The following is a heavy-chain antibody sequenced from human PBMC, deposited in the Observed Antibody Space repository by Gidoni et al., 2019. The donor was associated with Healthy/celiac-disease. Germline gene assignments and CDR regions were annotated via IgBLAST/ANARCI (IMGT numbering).Heavy chain of an antibody. D-gene: IGHD3-3*01. Sequence: EVQLVQSGAEVKQPGESLKISCNGSGYSFTSYWICWVRQMPGKGLEWRGIIYPGDSDTRDSPSFQGQVTISADKSISTAYLQWSSLKASDAAVYYGARFWSGYYQNDYWGQGTLVTVSS. CDR1: GYSFTSYW. CDR2: IYPGDSDT. CDR3: ARFWSGYYQNDY. J-gene: IGHJ4*02. V-gene: IGHV5-51*01.